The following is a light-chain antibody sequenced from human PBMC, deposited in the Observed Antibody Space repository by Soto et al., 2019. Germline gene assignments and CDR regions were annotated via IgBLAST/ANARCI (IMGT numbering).Light chain of an antibody. V-gene: IGLV2-11*01. CDR1: SSDVGGYNY. CDR2: DVS. Sequence: QSALTQPRSVSGSPGQSVTISCTGTSSDVGGYNYVSWYQQHPGKAPKLMIYDVSNRPSGVPDRFSGSKSGSTASLTISGLQAEDEADYYCCSYADRYSLYVFGTGTKLTVL. CDR3: CSYADRYSLYV. J-gene: IGLJ1*01.